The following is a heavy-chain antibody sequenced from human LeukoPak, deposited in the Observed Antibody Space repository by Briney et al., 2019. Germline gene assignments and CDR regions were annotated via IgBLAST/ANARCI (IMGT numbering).Heavy chain of an antibody. Sequence: SETLSLTCTVSGGSISSGGYYWSWIRQHPGKGLEWIGYIYYSGSTYYNPSLKSRVTISVDTSKNQFSLKLSSVTAADTAVYYCARALGPETPTYYDSSGYFDYWGQGTLVTVSS. CDR2: IYYSGST. D-gene: IGHD3-22*01. V-gene: IGHV4-31*03. CDR3: ARALGPETPTYYDSSGYFDY. J-gene: IGHJ4*02. CDR1: GGSISSGGYY.